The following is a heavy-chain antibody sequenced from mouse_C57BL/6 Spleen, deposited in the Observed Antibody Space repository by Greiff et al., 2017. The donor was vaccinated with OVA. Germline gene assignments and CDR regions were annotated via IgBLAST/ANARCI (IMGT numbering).Heavy chain of an antibody. CDR3: AREVVLWYFDV. CDR2: INYDGSST. Sequence: EVKLVESEGGLVQPGSSMKLSCTASGFTFSDYYMAWVRQVPEKGLEWVANINYDGSSTYYLDSLKSRFIISRDNAKNILYLQMSSLKSEDTATYYCAREVVLWYFDVWGTGTTVTVSS. D-gene: IGHD1-1*02. V-gene: IGHV5-16*01. J-gene: IGHJ1*03. CDR1: GFTFSDYY.